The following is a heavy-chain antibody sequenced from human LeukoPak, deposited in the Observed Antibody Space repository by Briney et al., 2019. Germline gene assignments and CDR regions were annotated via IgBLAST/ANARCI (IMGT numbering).Heavy chain of an antibody. CDR1: GFTFSNEA. CDR3: ARDDYDILTGYDY. J-gene: IGHJ4*02. D-gene: IGHD3-9*01. V-gene: IGHV3-23*01. CDR2: ISGSGGII. Sequence: GGSLRLSCAASGFTFSNEAMTWVRQAPGKGLEWVSGISGSGGIIYYADSVKGRFTISRDNSKNTLYLQMNTLRAEDTAIYYCARDDYDILTGYDYWGQGTLVTVSS.